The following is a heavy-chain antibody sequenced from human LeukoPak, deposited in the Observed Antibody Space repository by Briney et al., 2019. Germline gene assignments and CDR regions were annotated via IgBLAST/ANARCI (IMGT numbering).Heavy chain of an antibody. J-gene: IGHJ4*02. D-gene: IGHD5-18*01. CDR2: IYYSGST. V-gene: IGHV4-39*01. CDR3: ASRRGYSYGYLAGSMLHY. CDR1: GRSFSGYY. Sequence: SETLSLTCAVYGRSFSGYYWGWIRQPPGKGLEWIGSIYYSGSTYYNPSLKSRVTISVDTSKNQFSLKLSSVTAADTAVYYCASRRGYSYGYLAGSMLHYWGQGTLVTVSS.